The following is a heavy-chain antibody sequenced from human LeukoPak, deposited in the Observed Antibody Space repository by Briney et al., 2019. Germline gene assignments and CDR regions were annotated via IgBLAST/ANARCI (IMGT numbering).Heavy chain of an antibody. D-gene: IGHD3-16*02. CDR2: IYYSGST. V-gene: IGHV4-39*01. CDR3: ARHTTYYDYVWGSYRYNFAFDI. J-gene: IGHJ3*02. CDR1: GGSISSSSYY. Sequence: SETLSLTCTVSGGSISSSSYYWGWIRQPPGKGLEWIGSIYYSGSTYYNPSLKSRVTISVDTSKNQFSLKLSSVTAADTAVYYCARHTTYYDYVWGSYRYNFAFDIWGQGTMDTVSS.